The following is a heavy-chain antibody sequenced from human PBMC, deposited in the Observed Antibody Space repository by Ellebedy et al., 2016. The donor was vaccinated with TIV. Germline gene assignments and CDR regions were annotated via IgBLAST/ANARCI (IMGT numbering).Heavy chain of an antibody. D-gene: IGHD4-17*01. Sequence: ASVKVSXXASGYTFTSYGISWVRQAPGQGLEWMGWISAYNGNTNYAQKLQGRVTMTTDSSTSTAYMELRSLRSDDTAVYYCARDLSPMTTVTTKGYWGQGTLVTVSS. CDR2: ISAYNGNT. J-gene: IGHJ4*02. CDR1: GYTFTSYG. V-gene: IGHV1-18*04. CDR3: ARDLSPMTTVTTKGY.